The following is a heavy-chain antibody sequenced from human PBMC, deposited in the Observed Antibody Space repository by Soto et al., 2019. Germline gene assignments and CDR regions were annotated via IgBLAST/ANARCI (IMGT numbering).Heavy chain of an antibody. D-gene: IGHD3-9*01. CDR2: IWYDGSNK. Sequence: QVQLVESGGGVVQPGRSLRLSCAASGFTFSSYGMHWVRQAPGKGLEWVAVIWYDGSNKYYADSVKGRFTISRDNSKNTLYLHMTSLRAEDTAVYYCASLRYPFDYWGQGTLVTVSS. J-gene: IGHJ4*02. V-gene: IGHV3-33*01. CDR3: ASLRYPFDY. CDR1: GFTFSSYG.